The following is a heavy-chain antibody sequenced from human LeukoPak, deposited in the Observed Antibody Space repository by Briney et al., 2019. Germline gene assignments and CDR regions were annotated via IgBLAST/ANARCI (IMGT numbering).Heavy chain of an antibody. CDR3: ARGAPGLRLGELSSLDY. V-gene: IGHV3-30*04. J-gene: IGHJ4*02. CDR2: ISYDGSNK. CDR1: GFTFSSYA. Sequence: GRSLRLSCAASGFTFSSYAMHWVRQAPGKGLEWVAVISYDGSNKYYADSVKGRFTISRDNSKNTLYLQMNSLRAGDTAVYYCARGAPGLRLGELSSLDYWGQGTLVTVSS. D-gene: IGHD3-16*02.